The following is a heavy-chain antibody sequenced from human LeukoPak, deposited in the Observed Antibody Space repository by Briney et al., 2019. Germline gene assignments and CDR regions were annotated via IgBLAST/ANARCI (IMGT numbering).Heavy chain of an antibody. CDR2: IYYSGST. Sequence: SETLSVTCTVSGGSISSYYWSWIRQPPGKGLEWIGYIYYSGSTNYNPSLKSRVTISVDTSKNQFSLKLSSVTAADTAVYYCARDGRRGPQDYFDYWGQGTLVTVSS. CDR1: GGSISSYY. D-gene: IGHD3-10*01. V-gene: IGHV4-59*01. J-gene: IGHJ4*02. CDR3: ARDGRRGPQDYFDY.